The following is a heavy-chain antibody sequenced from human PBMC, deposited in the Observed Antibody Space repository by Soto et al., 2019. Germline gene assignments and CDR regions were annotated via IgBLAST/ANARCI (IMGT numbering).Heavy chain of an antibody. J-gene: IGHJ4*02. CDR2: IYQSGST. Sequence: QVHLQESGPGLVQPSETLSLICTVSGGSISSTNWWMWVRQPPGKGPEWIGQIYQSGSTNYNPSFNGRVPXXVXKLXNQFSLKLTSVTAADTAIYYCARDRGDGTHTGFDFWGQGTLVTVSS. CDR3: ARDRGDGTHTGFDF. V-gene: IGHV4-4*02. D-gene: IGHD3-16*01. CDR1: GGSISSTNW.